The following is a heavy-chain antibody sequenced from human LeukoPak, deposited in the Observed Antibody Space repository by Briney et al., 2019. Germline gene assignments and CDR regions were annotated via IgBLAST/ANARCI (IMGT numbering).Heavy chain of an antibody. CDR1: GYTFTGYY. CDR3: AREYCSGTSRRIDY. CDR2: INPNSGGT. Sequence: ASVKVSCKASGYTFTGYYMHWVRQAPGQGLEWMGWINPNSGGTNYAQKFQGRVTMTSDTSISTAYMELSRLRFDDTAVYYCAREYCSGTSRRIDYWGQGTLVTVSS. D-gene: IGHD2-2*01. V-gene: IGHV1-2*02. J-gene: IGHJ4*02.